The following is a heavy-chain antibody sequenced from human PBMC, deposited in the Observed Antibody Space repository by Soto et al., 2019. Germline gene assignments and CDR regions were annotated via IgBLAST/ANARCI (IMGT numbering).Heavy chain of an antibody. Sequence: TSETLSLTCTVSGGSISSGGYYWSWIRQHPGKGLEWIGYIYYSGSTYYNPSLKSRVTISVDTSKNQFSLKLSSVTAADTAVYYCARDRGAGPDAFDIWGQGTMVTVSS. CDR3: ARDRGAGPDAFDI. V-gene: IGHV4-31*03. CDR1: GGSISSGGYY. D-gene: IGHD3-10*01. CDR2: IYYSGST. J-gene: IGHJ3*02.